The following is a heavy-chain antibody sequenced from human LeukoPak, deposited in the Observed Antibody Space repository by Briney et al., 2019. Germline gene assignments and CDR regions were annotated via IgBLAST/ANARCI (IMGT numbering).Heavy chain of an antibody. CDR3: ANVYSSSWYTTFSFDY. CDR2: IYHSGST. D-gene: IGHD6-13*01. CDR1: GGSISSSNW. Sequence: SETLSLTCAVSGGSISSSNWWSWGRQPPGKGLEWIGEIYHSGSTNYNPSLKSRVTISVDKSKNQFSLKLSSVTAADTAVYYCANVYSSSWYTTFSFDYWGQGTLVTVSS. J-gene: IGHJ4*02. V-gene: IGHV4-4*02.